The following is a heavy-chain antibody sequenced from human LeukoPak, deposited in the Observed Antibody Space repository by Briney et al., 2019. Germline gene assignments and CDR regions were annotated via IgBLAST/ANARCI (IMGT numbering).Heavy chain of an antibody. CDR3: ARISLPPSDNFDS. Sequence: GGSLRLSCAASEFTFSSHPMGWVRRAPGKGLEWVSSICSSSGCTYYADSVRGRFAISRDDYKNTLYLQMNSLRAEDTAVYYCARISLPPSDNFDSWGQGTLVTVSS. CDR2: ICSSSGCT. D-gene: IGHD2-15*01. J-gene: IGHJ4*02. V-gene: IGHV3-23*01. CDR1: EFTFSSHP.